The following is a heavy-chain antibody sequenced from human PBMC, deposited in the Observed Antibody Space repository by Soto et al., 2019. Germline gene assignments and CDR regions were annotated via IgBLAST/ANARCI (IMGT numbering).Heavy chain of an antibody. V-gene: IGHV1-69*01. Sequence: QVQLVQSGAEVKKPGSSVKVSCKASGGTFSSYAISWVRQAPGQGLEWMGGIIPIFGTANYAQKFQGRVTITADESTSTAYMELSSLRSEDTAVYYCARGRYCSSTSCPRWRAFDIWGQGTMVTVSS. J-gene: IGHJ3*02. CDR1: GGTFSSYA. CDR2: IIPIFGTA. D-gene: IGHD2-2*01. CDR3: ARGRYCSSTSCPRWRAFDI.